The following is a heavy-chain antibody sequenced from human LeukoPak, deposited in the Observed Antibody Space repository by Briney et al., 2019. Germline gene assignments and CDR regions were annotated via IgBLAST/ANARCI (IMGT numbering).Heavy chain of an antibody. CDR3: ARGGHYMDV. Sequence: SQTLSLTCTVSGGSISSGSYYWSWIRQPAGKGLEWIGRIYTSGSTNYNPSLKSRVTISVDTSKNQFSLKLSSVTAADTAVYYCARGGHYMDVWGKGTTVTISS. D-gene: IGHD3-10*01. J-gene: IGHJ6*03. CDR2: IYTSGST. CDR1: GGSISSGSYY. V-gene: IGHV4-61*02.